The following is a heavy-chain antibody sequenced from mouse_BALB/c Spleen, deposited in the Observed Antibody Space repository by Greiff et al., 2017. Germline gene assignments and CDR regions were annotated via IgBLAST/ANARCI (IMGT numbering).Heavy chain of an antibody. CDR3: ARGYGYVPPYAMDY. CDR1: GFTFSSFG. CDR2: ISSGSSTI. Sequence: VKLVESGGGLVQPGGSRKLSCAASGFTFSSFGMHWVRQAPEKGLEWVAYISSGSSTIYYADTVKGRFTISRDNPKNTLFLQMTSLRSEDTAMYYCARGYGYVPPYAMDYWGQGTSVTVSS. V-gene: IGHV5-17*02. J-gene: IGHJ4*01. D-gene: IGHD1-2*01.